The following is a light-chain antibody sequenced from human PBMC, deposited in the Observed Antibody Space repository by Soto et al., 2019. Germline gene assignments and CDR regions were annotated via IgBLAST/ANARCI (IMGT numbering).Light chain of an antibody. CDR2: YVS. CDR1: SSDVGGYNY. V-gene: IGLV2-14*01. CDR3: SSYTSSSIMV. J-gene: IGLJ2*01. Sequence: QSALTQPASVSGSPGQSITISCTGTSSDVGGYNYVSWYQQHPGKAPKLMIYYVSNRPSGVSNRFSGSKSGNTASLTISGLQAEYEADYYCSSYTSSSIMVFGGGTKLTVL.